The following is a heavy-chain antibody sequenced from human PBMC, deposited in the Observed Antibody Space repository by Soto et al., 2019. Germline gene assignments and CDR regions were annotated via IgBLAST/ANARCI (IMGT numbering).Heavy chain of an antibody. CDR3: AQKGGSAGGWSRIDS. CDR2: ISRGGDNT. V-gene: IGHV3-23*01. CDR1: GFPLPNSA. D-gene: IGHD3-16*01. J-gene: IGHJ5*01. Sequence: EVQLLEYGGGLVQPGGSLRLSCVASGFPLPNSAMSWVRQAPGKGLDWVSSISRGGDNTYYADSVKGRFTVPKDNSKHTLYLQMESLGREDTAVYYCAQKGGSAGGWSRIDSWCHGNLVTVSS.